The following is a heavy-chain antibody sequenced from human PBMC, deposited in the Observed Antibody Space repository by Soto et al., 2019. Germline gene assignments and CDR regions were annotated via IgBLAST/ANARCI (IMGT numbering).Heavy chain of an antibody. CDR2: IYYSGST. V-gene: IGHV4-59*01. J-gene: IGHJ6*03. CDR1: GGSISSYY. Sequence: SETLSLTCTVSGGSISSYYWSWIRQPPGKGLEWIGYIYYSGSTNYNPSLKSRVTISVDTSKNQFSLKLSSVTAADTAVYYCARMTHTNYYMDVWGKGTTVTLSS. D-gene: IGHD1-1*01. CDR3: ARMTHTNYYMDV.